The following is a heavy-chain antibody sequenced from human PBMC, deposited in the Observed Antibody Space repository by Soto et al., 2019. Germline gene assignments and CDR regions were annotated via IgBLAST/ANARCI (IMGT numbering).Heavy chain of an antibody. CDR1: GGSIISGGYY. CDR3: ARDLDYYDSSGHYGMDV. D-gene: IGHD3-22*01. CDR2: IYYSGST. Sequence: PSETLSLTCTVSGGSIISGGYYWSWIRQHPGKGLEWIGYIYYSGSTYYNPSLKSRVTISVDTSKNQFSLKLSSVTAADTAVYYCARDLDYYDSSGHYGMDVWGQGTTVTVS. V-gene: IGHV4-31*02. J-gene: IGHJ6*02.